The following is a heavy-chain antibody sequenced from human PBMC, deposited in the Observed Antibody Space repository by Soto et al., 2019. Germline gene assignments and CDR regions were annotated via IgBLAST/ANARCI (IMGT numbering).Heavy chain of an antibody. D-gene: IGHD6-19*01. CDR3: AHAAGGWAGGFGY. CDR1: GFTFSSYG. V-gene: IGHV3-30*03. J-gene: IGHJ4*02. CDR2: ISYDGSNK. Sequence: QVQLVESGGGVVQPGRSLRLSCAASGFTFSSYGMHWVRQAPGKGLEWVAVISYDGSNKYYADSVKGRFTISRDNSKNTLYRQMNSLRAEDTAVYYCAHAAGGWAGGFGYWGQGTLVTVSS.